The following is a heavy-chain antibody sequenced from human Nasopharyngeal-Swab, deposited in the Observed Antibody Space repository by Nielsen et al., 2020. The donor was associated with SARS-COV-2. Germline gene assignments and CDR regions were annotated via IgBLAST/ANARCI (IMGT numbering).Heavy chain of an antibody. V-gene: IGHV1-2*06. CDR3: ASPHCNDGVCYSRAAFDS. J-gene: IGHJ4*02. D-gene: IGHD2-8*01. CDR1: RYSFTGYF. CDR2: ISPNSGGT. Sequence: ASVKVSCKASRYSFTGYFIHWVRQAPGQGLEWMGRISPNSGGTNNAQKFQGRVTMTWDTSISTAYMALSRLRSDDTAVYYCASPHCNDGVCYSRAAFDSWGPGTLVTVSS.